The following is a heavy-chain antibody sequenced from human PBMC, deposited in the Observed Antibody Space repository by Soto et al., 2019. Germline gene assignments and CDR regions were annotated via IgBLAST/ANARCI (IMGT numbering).Heavy chain of an antibody. Sequence: SETLSLTCAVYGGSFSGYYWSWIRQPPGKGLEWIGEINHSGSTNYNPSLKSRVTISVDTSKNQFSLKLSSVTAADTAVYYCARAGVTMVRGVIGYYYYYYGMDVWGQGTTVTVS. D-gene: IGHD3-10*01. CDR1: GGSFSGYY. CDR2: INHSGST. CDR3: ARAGVTMVRGVIGYYYYYYGMDV. V-gene: IGHV4-34*01. J-gene: IGHJ6*02.